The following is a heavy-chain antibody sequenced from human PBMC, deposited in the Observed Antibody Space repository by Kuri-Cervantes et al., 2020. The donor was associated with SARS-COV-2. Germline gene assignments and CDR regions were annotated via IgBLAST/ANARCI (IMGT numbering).Heavy chain of an antibody. Sequence: GSLRLSCAVSGYSISSGYYWGWIRQPPGKGLEWIGSIYHSGSTYYNPSLKSRVTISVDTSKNQFSLKLSSVTAADTAVYYCARVQSHWGWDGWFDPWGQGTLVTVSS. J-gene: IGHJ5*02. D-gene: IGHD7-27*01. V-gene: IGHV4-38-2*01. CDR1: GYSISSGYY. CDR2: IYHSGST. CDR3: ARVQSHWGWDGWFDP.